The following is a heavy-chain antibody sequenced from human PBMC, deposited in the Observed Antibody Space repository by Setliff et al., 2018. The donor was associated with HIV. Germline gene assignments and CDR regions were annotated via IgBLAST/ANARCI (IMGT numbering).Heavy chain of an antibody. CDR2: INAGNGNT. V-gene: IGHV1-3*01. D-gene: IGHD5-18*01. CDR1: GYTFTSYA. CDR3: ARRGGDTGYSYGARDAFDI. J-gene: IGHJ3*02. Sequence: ASVKVSCKASGYTFTSYAMHWVRQAPGQRLEWMGWINAGNGNTKYSQKFQGRVTITRDTSASTAYMELSSLRSEDTAVYYCARRGGDTGYSYGARDAFDIWGQGTVVTVSS.